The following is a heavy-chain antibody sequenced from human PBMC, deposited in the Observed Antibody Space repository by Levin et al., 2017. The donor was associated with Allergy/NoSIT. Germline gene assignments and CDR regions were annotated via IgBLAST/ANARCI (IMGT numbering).Heavy chain of an antibody. Sequence: GGSLRLSCAASGFRISSRGMHWVRQAPGKGLEWVAVVWYDGSLKYYADSVKGRFTISRDNSKNTVYLQLNSLRAEDTAVYYCTRENIEMTTSHPFDFWGQGTQVTVSS. CDR3: TRENIEMTTSHPFDF. CDR1: GFRISSRG. D-gene: IGHD5-24*01. CDR2: VWYDGSLK. J-gene: IGHJ4*02. V-gene: IGHV3-33*01.